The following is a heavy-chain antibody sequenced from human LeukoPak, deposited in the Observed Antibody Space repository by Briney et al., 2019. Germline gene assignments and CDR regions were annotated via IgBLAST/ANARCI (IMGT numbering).Heavy chain of an antibody. CDR1: GDSISSSSYY. CDR2: IYYSGST. Sequence: SETLSLTCTGSGDSISSSSYYWGWIRQPPGKGLEWIGSIYYSGSTYYNPSLKSRVTISVDTSKNQFSLKLSSVTAADTAVYYCARSARVYYYDSSGYSWFDPWGQGTLVTVSS. D-gene: IGHD3-22*01. CDR3: ARSARVYYYDSSGYSWFDP. V-gene: IGHV4-39*01. J-gene: IGHJ5*02.